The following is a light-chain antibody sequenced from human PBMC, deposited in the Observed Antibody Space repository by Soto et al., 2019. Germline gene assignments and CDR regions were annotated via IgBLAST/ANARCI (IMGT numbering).Light chain of an antibody. V-gene: IGLV2-14*01. CDR1: NSDIGDYNY. J-gene: IGLJ1*01. CDR2: DVS. Sequence: QSALTQPASVSGSPGQSITISCTGTNSDIGDYNYVSWYQQHPGKAPKLMIYDVSDRPSGVSNRFSGSKSGNTASLTISGLQAEDEADYYCSSYTSSSTLVFGTGTKV. CDR3: SSYTSSSTLV.